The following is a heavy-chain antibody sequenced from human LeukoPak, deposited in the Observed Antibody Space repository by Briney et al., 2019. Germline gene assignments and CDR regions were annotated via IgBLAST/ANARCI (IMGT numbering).Heavy chain of an antibody. CDR2: ISGSGGST. D-gene: IGHD6-6*01. V-gene: IGHV3-23*01. J-gene: IGHJ4*02. CDR1: GFTFSNYA. CDR3: AKGRSATIDY. Sequence: GGSLRLSCAASGFTFSNYAMSWARQAPGKGLEWVSAISGSGGSTYYADSVKGRFTISRDNSKNTLYLQMNSLRAEDTAVYYCAKGRSATIDYWGQGTLVTVSS.